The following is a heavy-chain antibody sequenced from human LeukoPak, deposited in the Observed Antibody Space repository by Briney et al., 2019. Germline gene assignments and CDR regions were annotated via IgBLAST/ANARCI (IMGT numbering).Heavy chain of an antibody. Sequence: GASVKVSCKTSGYTFTTYGISWVRQAPGQGLEWMGGISPYNANTNYAQKLQGRVTMTIDTSTSTAYMELRSLRSDDTAVYYCASVLGYHLLTNYYYYGMDVWGQGTTVTVSS. CDR3: ASVLGYHLLTNYYYYGMDV. CDR1: GYTFTTYG. CDR2: ISPYNANT. J-gene: IGHJ6*02. V-gene: IGHV1-18*01. D-gene: IGHD2-2*01.